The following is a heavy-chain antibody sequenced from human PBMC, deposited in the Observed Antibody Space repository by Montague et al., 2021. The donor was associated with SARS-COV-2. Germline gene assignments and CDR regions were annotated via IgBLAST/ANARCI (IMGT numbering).Heavy chain of an antibody. J-gene: IGHJ4*02. CDR1: GGSIMRSDYY. Sequence: SETLSLTCTVSGGSIMRSDYYWGWIRQPPGKGLERIGSIYYSGRTIYTPSLKTRLSISIDKSKNQFSLRLNSVTAADTSFYYCARHETGDHPFDDWGQGTLVTVSS. CDR2: IYYSGRT. CDR3: ARHETGDHPFDD. V-gene: IGHV4-39*01. D-gene: IGHD7-27*01.